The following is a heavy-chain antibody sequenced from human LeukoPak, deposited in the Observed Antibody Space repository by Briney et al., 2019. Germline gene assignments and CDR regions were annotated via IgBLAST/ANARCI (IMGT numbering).Heavy chain of an antibody. Sequence: PSGTLSLTCAVSDDSISSSKWWSWVRQPPGKGLEWIGEIYHSGSTTDNPSLKSRVTISVDKSKNQFSLRLTSVTAADTAVYYCAREMATIYYYYYYMDVWGKGTTVTVSS. V-gene: IGHV4-4*02. CDR3: AREMATIYYYYYYMDV. CDR2: IYHSGST. J-gene: IGHJ6*03. D-gene: IGHD5-24*01. CDR1: DDSISSSKW.